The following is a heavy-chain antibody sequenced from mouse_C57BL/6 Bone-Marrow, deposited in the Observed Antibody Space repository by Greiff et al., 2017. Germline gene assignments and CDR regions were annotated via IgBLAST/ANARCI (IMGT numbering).Heavy chain of an antibody. CDR2: ISSGGSYT. J-gene: IGHJ2*01. CDR1: GFTFSSYG. V-gene: IGHV5-6*01. CDR3: ARLRRRRYYFDY. Sequence: EVKLVESGGDLVKPGGSLKLSCAASGFTFSSYGMSWVRQTPDKRLEWVATISSGGSYTYYPDSVKGRFTISRDNDKNTLYLQMSSLKSEDTAMYYCARLRRRRYYFDYWGQGTTLTVSS. D-gene: IGHD2-12*01.